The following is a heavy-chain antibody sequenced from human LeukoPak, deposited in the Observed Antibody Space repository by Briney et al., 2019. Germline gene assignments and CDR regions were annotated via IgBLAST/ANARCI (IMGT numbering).Heavy chain of an antibody. CDR2: IFYSGSA. Sequence: SETLSLTCTASGGSISSSIYYWGWIRQPPGKGLEWIGNIFYSGSAYYNPSLKSRVTTSVDTSKNQFSLRLSSVTAADTAVYYCFYGSGSYYVRYWGQGTLVTVSS. CDR3: FYGSGSYYVRY. V-gene: IGHV4-39*01. D-gene: IGHD3-10*01. CDR1: GGSISSSIYY. J-gene: IGHJ4*02.